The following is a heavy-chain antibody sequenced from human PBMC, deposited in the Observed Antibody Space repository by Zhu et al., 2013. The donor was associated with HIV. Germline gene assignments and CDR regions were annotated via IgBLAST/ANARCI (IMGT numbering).Heavy chain of an antibody. V-gene: IGHV3-53*01. CDR2: IYRSGST. J-gene: IGHJ3*02. Sequence: VQLVESGGGLIQPGGSLRLSCAASGFTVSSNYLTWVRQAPGKGLEWVSVIYRSGSTYYADSVKGRFTVSRDNSKNTLYLQMNSLRAEDTAMYYCARVWYENAFDIWGQGTMVTVSS. CDR1: GFTVSSNY. CDR3: ARVWYENAFDI. D-gene: IGHD6-13*01.